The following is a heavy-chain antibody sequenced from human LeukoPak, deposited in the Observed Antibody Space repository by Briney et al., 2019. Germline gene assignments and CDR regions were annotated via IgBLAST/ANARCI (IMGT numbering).Heavy chain of an antibody. CDR3: ARAVAGTWNDY. CDR2: ISSSSSYI. CDR1: GFTFSSYS. J-gene: IGHJ4*02. V-gene: IGHV3-21*01. Sequence: GRSLRLSCAPSGFTFSSYSMNWVRQAPGKGLKWVSSISSSSSYIYYADSVKARFTISKDNAKTSLYLQMNSLRAEETAVYYGARAVAGTWNDYWGQGTLVTVSS. D-gene: IGHD6-19*01.